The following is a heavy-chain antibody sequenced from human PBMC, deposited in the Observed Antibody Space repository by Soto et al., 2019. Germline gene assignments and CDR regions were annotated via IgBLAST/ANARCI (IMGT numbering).Heavy chain of an antibody. V-gene: IGHV3-33*01. CDR1: GFTFSSYG. CDR2: IWYDGSNK. Sequence: GGSLRLSCAASGFTFSSYGMHWVRQAPGKGLEWVAVIWYDGSNKYYADSVKGRFTISRDNSKNTLYLQMNSLRAEDTAVYYCARDSRIFGVVPLPEGLDYWGQGTLVTVSS. D-gene: IGHD3-3*01. CDR3: ARDSRIFGVVPLPEGLDY. J-gene: IGHJ4*02.